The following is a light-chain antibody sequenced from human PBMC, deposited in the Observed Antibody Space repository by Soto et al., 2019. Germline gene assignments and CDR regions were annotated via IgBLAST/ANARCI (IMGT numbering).Light chain of an antibody. J-gene: IGKJ1*01. CDR3: QQYINWPRT. V-gene: IGKV3-15*01. Sequence: EIVMTQSPATLSVSPGERATLSCWASQSVSSNLAWYQQKPGQAPRLLIYGASARATGIPARFSGSGSGTEFTLTISSLQSEDFAVYYCQQYINWPRTFGQGTKVDIK. CDR1: QSVSSN. CDR2: GAS.